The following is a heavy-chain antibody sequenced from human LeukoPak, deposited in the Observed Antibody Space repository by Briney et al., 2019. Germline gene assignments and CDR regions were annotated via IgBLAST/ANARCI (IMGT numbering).Heavy chain of an antibody. J-gene: IGHJ4*02. D-gene: IGHD6-13*01. Sequence: SETLSLTCAVDGGSFSGYYWTWIRQPPGKGLEWIGEINHSGSTNYNPSLKSRVTMSEDTSKNQLSLKLNSVTAADTAVYYCASPPRYSTSGLDYWGQGTLVTVSS. CDR1: GGSFSGYY. CDR2: INHSGST. V-gene: IGHV4-34*01. CDR3: ASPPRYSTSGLDY.